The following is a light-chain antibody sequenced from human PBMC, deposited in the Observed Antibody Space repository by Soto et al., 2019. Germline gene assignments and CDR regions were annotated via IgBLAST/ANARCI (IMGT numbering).Light chain of an antibody. Sequence: DSQMTQSPSSLAASVGDRVTISCRASQGISNYLAWYQQKPGKAPKLLIYATSTLQSGVSSRFTGSGSGTDFTLTISSLQPEDVATYYCQKYNWPPFTFGPGTKVDI. CDR1: QGISNY. V-gene: IGKV1-27*01. J-gene: IGKJ3*01. CDR3: QKYNWPPFT. CDR2: ATS.